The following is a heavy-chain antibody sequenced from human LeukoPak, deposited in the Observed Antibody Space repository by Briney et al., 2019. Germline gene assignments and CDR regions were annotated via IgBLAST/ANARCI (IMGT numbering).Heavy chain of an antibody. D-gene: IGHD7-27*01. V-gene: IGHV1-2*02. Sequence: ASVKVSCKASGYTFTGYYMHWVRQAPGQGLERMGWINPNSGGTNYAQRFQDRVTMTRDTSISTAYMELSRLRSDDTAVYYCASGLTGDTPFDYWGQGTLVTVSS. CDR2: INPNSGGT. CDR3: ASGLTGDTPFDY. J-gene: IGHJ4*02. CDR1: GYTFTGYY.